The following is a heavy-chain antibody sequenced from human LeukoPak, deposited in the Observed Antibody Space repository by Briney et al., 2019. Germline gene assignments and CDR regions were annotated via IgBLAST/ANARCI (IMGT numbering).Heavy chain of an antibody. V-gene: IGHV3-7*01. Sequence: QTGGSLRLSCAASGFSFSTHWMSWFRQAPGKGLEWVALIKQDGSVIHYVDSVKGRFTISRDNAKNSLSLQMNSLRADDTAVYYCAGEEGWTFDIWGQGTKVTVSS. CDR3: AGEEGWTFDI. J-gene: IGHJ3*02. CDR2: IKQDGSVI. D-gene: IGHD5-24*01. CDR1: GFSFSTHW.